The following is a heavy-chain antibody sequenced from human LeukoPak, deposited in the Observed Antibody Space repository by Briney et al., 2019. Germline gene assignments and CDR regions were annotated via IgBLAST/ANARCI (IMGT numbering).Heavy chain of an antibody. J-gene: IGHJ6*02. CDR1: GGSISGYY. CDR3: AAGSNGLDV. CDR2: IYYSGST. Sequence: SETLSLTCIVSGGSISGYYWSWIRQPPGKGLEWIGSIYYSGSTNYNPSLKSRVTISVDTSKNHFSLKLTSVTAADTAVYYCAAGSNGLDVWGQGTTVTVSS. D-gene: IGHD3-10*01. V-gene: IGHV4-59*01.